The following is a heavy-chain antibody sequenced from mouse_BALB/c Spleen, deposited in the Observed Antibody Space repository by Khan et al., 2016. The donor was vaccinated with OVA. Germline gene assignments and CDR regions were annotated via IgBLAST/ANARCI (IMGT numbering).Heavy chain of an antibody. CDR1: GYTFTDYI. D-gene: IGHD1-1*01. CDR2: IFPGSGTP. V-gene: IGHV1-77*01. Sequence: QVQLQQSVPELVNPGASLKVSCKASGYTFTDYIIGWVKQSTRQGLEWIGDIFPGSGTPYYNEKFKDKATLTADKSSNTAYMQLSSLTSEDSAVYFCARGGYSVFAYWGQGTPVTVSA. J-gene: IGHJ3*01. CDR3: ARGGYSVFAY.